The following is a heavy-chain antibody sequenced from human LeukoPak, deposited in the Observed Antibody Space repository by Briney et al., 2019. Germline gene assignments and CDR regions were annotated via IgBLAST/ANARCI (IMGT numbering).Heavy chain of an antibody. Sequence: SETLSLTCTVSGDSIGNYYWTWIRQPAGKGLEWIGRMYNNERSDYNPSLKSRVTISVDKSKNQFSLKLSSVTAADTAVYYCARDRAVVNALQGVFDLWGQGTMVTVSS. D-gene: IGHD2-21*01. CDR2: MYNNERS. CDR1: GDSIGNYY. V-gene: IGHV4-4*07. CDR3: ARDRAVVNALQGVFDL. J-gene: IGHJ3*01.